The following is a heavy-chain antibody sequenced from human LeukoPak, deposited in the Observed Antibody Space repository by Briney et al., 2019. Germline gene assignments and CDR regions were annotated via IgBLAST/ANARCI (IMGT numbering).Heavy chain of an antibody. V-gene: IGHV3-48*03. CDR3: ASVGYCGGDCYSAHFDY. Sequence: GGSLRLSCAASGFTFSSYEMNWVRQAPAKGLEWVSYISSSGSTIYYADSVKGRFTISRDNAKNSLYLQMNSLRAEDTAVYYCASVGYCGGDCYSAHFDYWGQGTLVTVSS. CDR1: GFTFSSYE. J-gene: IGHJ4*02. CDR2: ISSSGSTI. D-gene: IGHD2-21*02.